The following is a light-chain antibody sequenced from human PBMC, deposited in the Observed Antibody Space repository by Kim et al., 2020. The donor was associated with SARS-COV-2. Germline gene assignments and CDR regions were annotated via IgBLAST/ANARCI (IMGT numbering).Light chain of an antibody. CDR2: GVN. Sequence: QSALTQPASVSGSPGQSITISCTGTSSDIGGFNGVSWYQQHPGKAPRLMIYGVNKRPSGISNRFSGSKSGNTASLTISGLQTEDEADYYCTSYTTTSAWVFGGGTKVTVL. V-gene: IGLV2-14*03. J-gene: IGLJ3*02. CDR3: TSYTTTSAWV. CDR1: SSDIGGFNG.